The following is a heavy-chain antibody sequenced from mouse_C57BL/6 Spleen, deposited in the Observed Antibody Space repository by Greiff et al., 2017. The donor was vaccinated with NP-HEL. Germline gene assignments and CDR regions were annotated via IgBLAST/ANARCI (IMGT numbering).Heavy chain of an antibody. Sequence: VKLQESGPGLVAPSQSLSITCTVSGFSLTNYGVDWVRQPPGKGLEWLGVIWSGGSSNYNSALMSRLSISKDNSKSQVFLKMNSLQTDDSAMYYCAKRYGSRDWYFDVWGTGTTVTVSS. CDR3: AKRYGSRDWYFDV. V-gene: IGHV2-9*01. CDR2: IWSGGSS. CDR1: GFSLTNYG. J-gene: IGHJ1*03. D-gene: IGHD1-1*01.